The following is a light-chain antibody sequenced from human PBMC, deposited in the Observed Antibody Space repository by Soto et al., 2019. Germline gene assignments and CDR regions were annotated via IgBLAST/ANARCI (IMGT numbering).Light chain of an antibody. V-gene: IGKV1-39*01. CDR3: QQSHTIPWT. Sequence: DIQLTQSPSSLAASVGARVTFTCRASQYINTYLNWYQQRPGTAPKLLIYAASTLQGGVPSRFSGSGSGTEFTLAISSVQSEDFATYFCQQSHTIPWTCGPGTKVEI. CDR1: QYINTY. J-gene: IGKJ1*01. CDR2: AAS.